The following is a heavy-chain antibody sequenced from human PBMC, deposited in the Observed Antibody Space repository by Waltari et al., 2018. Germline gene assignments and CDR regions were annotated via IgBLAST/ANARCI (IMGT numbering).Heavy chain of an antibody. D-gene: IGHD6-19*01. Sequence: EVQLVESGGGLVQPGGSLRLSCAASGFPFRSFSMNWVRQAPGKGLEWVSYISSSSSTIYYADSVKGRFTISRDNAKNSLYLQMNSLRAEDTAVYYCARETAYSSGWYGYWGQGTLVTVSS. CDR2: ISSSSSTI. V-gene: IGHV3-48*01. CDR1: GFPFRSFS. J-gene: IGHJ4*02. CDR3: ARETAYSSGWYGY.